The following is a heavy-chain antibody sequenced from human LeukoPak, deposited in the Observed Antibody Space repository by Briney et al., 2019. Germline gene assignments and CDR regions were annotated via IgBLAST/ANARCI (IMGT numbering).Heavy chain of an antibody. Sequence: PGGSLRLSCAASGFTFSSYGMHWVRQAPGKGLEWVAFIRYDGSNKYYADSVKGRFTISRDNSKNTLHLQMNSLRAEDTAVYYCAKGDDSTPWYWGQGTLVTVSS. CDR2: IRYDGSNK. J-gene: IGHJ4*02. D-gene: IGHD3-22*01. V-gene: IGHV3-30*02. CDR1: GFTFSSYG. CDR3: AKGDDSTPWY.